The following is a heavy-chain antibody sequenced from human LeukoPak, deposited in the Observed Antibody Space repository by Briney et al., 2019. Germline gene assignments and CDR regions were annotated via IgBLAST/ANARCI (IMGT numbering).Heavy chain of an antibody. CDR3: AREFSWSYNY. J-gene: IGHJ4*02. CDR2: ISSSSSTI. V-gene: IGHV3-48*02. Sequence: GGSLRLSCAASGFTFSNVWMSWVRQAPGKGLEWVSYISSSSSTIYYADSVKGRFTISRDNAKNSVYLQMNSLRDEDTAVYYCAREFSWSYNYWGQGTLVAVSS. CDR1: GFTFSNVW. D-gene: IGHD1-26*01.